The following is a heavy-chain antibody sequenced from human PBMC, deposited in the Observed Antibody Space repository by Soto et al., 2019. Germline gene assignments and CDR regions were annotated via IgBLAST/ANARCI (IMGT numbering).Heavy chain of an antibody. Sequence: QLQLQESGPGLVKHSETLSLTCTVSGVSISGTSYYWGWIRQTPAKGLEWIGTIYYSGETFSNPSLKSRVTISIDTSKNHFSLNLTSVTAADTAIYYCARHGSFWGQGALVTVSS. CDR1: GVSISGTSYY. D-gene: IGHD3-16*02. CDR2: IYYSGET. CDR3: ARHGSF. J-gene: IGHJ1*01. V-gene: IGHV4-39*01.